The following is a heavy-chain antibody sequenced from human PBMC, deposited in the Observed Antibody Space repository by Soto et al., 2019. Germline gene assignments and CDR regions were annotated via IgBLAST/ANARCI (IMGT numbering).Heavy chain of an antibody. D-gene: IGHD6-6*01. Sequence: QITLKESGPTLVKPTQTLTLTCIFSGFSLSPNGVGVGWIRQPPGKSLEWLALIYWDDDKRYSPSLKSRITPTKDPSKNQGVLTMTNMDPVDTATYYCAHRRERTSARDDAYDFWGQGVLVVVSS. CDR2: IYWDDDK. V-gene: IGHV2-5*02. CDR1: GFSLSPNGVG. J-gene: IGHJ3*01. CDR3: AHRRERTSARDDAYDF.